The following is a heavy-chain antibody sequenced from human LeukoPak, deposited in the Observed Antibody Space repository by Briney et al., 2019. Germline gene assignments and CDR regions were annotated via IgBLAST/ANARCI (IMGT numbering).Heavy chain of an antibody. CDR2: VKSNTDGGTT. V-gene: IGHV3-15*01. CDR3: TTDPVLRFLEWPI. D-gene: IGHD3-3*01. Sequence: NSGGSLRLSCAASGFTLGDYWMSWVRQAPGKGLEWVGRVKSNTDGGTTDYAAPVKGRFTISRDDSKNTLYLQMNSLKTEDTAVYYCTTDPVLRFLEWPIWGQGTLVTVSS. CDR1: GFTLGDYW. J-gene: IGHJ4*02.